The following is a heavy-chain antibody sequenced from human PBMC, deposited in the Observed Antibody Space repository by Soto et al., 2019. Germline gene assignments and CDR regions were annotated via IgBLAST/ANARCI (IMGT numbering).Heavy chain of an antibody. Sequence: PSETLSLTCTVSGGSISSYYWNWIRQPPGKGLEWIGYIYYSDSINYNPSLKSRVIISVDTSKNQFSLRLSSVTAADTAVYYCARDKITGLFDYWGQGTLVTVSS. CDR3: ARDKITGLFDY. J-gene: IGHJ4*02. V-gene: IGHV4-59*01. CDR2: IYYSDSI. CDR1: GGSISSYY. D-gene: IGHD2-8*02.